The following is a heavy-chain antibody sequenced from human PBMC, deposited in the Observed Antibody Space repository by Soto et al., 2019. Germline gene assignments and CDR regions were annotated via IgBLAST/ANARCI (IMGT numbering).Heavy chain of an antibody. Sequence: GGSLRLSCPISGVYVSSNDLSWVRQAPGKGLEWVSIHYSGGSTYYADSVKGRFTISRDNSKNTLSVQMDSLRVEDTALYYCGKERRGSGWFVCNCWGQGVLVTVSS. D-gene: IGHD6-19*01. J-gene: IGHJ4*02. CDR2: HYSGGST. CDR1: GVYVSSND. V-gene: IGHV3-53*01. CDR3: GKERRGSGWFVCNC.